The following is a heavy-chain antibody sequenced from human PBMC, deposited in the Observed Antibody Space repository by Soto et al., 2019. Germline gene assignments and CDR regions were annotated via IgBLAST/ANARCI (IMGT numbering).Heavy chain of an antibody. D-gene: IGHD3-9*01. CDR1: GFTFSSYG. Sequence: PGGSLRLSCAASGFTFSSYGMHWVRQAPGKGLEWVAVIWYDGSNKYYADSVKGRFTISRDNSKNTLYLQMNSLRAEDTAVYYCARVSYDILTGYYRNSYGMDVWGQGTTVTVSS. J-gene: IGHJ6*02. V-gene: IGHV3-33*01. CDR3: ARVSYDILTGYYRNSYGMDV. CDR2: IWYDGSNK.